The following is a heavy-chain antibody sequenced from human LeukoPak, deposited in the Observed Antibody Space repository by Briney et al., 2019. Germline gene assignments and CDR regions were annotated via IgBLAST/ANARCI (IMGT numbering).Heavy chain of an antibody. Sequence: SPSETLSLTCTVSGGSISSYYWSWIRQPPGKGLEWIGYIYYSGSTNYNPSLKSRVTISVDTSKNQFSLKLSSVTAADTAVYYCARQGAIAGQWLVDPWGQGTLVTVSS. J-gene: IGHJ5*02. CDR2: IYYSGST. V-gene: IGHV4-59*08. CDR1: GGSISSYY. CDR3: ARQGAIAGQWLVDP. D-gene: IGHD6-19*01.